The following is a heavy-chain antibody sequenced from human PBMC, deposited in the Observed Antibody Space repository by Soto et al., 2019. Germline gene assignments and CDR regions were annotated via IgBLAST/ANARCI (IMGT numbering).Heavy chain of an antibody. V-gene: IGHV1-24*01. D-gene: IGHD3-9*01. Sequence: ASVRVSCKXSGYTLTELSMHWVRQAPGKGLEWMGGFDPEDGETIYAQKFQGRVTMTEDTSTDTAYMELSSLRSEDTAVYYCATAWAVTTGPLYWGQGTLVTVSS. CDR3: ATAWAVTTGPLY. CDR2: FDPEDGET. J-gene: IGHJ4*02. CDR1: GYTLTELS.